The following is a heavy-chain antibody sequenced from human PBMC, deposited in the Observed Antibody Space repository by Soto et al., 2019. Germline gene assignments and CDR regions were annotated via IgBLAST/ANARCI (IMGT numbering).Heavy chain of an antibody. CDR3: ARGRVIAARPPDNWGFAP. J-gene: IGHJ5*02. CDR1: GGSFSGYY. D-gene: IGHD1-1*01. Sequence: SETLSLTCAVYGGSFSGYYWSWIRQPPGKGLEWIGEINHSGSTNYNPSLKSRVTISVDTSKNQFSLKLSSVTAADTAVYYCARGRVIAARPPDNWGFAPWATGTLVTVSP. CDR2: INHSGST. V-gene: IGHV4-34*01.